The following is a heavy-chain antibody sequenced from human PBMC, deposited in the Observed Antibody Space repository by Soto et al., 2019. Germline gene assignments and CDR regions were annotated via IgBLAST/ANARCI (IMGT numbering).Heavy chain of an antibody. V-gene: IGHV3-30*18. J-gene: IGHJ4*02. D-gene: IGHD6-25*01. CDR1: GFTFSRDG. Sequence: QVQLVESGGGVVQPGRSLRLACAASGFTFSRDGMYWVRQAPGKGLEWVAVISYDGSKKYYGDSVKGRFTVSRDTSKNPLYLQMNSLRAEDTAVYYCAKDLRMETAATPNADLDYWGQGTLVTVSS. CDR2: ISYDGSKK. CDR3: AKDLRMETAATPNADLDY.